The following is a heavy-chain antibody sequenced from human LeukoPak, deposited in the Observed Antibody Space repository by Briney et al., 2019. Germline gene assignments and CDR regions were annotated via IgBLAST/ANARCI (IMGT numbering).Heavy chain of an antibody. CDR1: GGSISTYH. J-gene: IGHJ4*02. D-gene: IGHD5-24*01. CDR2: IYYSGST. Sequence: PSETLSLTCTVSGGSISTYHWSWIRQPPGKGLEWIGNIYYSGSTNYNPSLKSRVTISVDTSKNQFSLKLSSVTAADTAVYYCARGLRSRDGSNYDYFDDWGQGTLVTVSS. V-gene: IGHV4-59*01. CDR3: ARGLRSRDGSNYDYFDD.